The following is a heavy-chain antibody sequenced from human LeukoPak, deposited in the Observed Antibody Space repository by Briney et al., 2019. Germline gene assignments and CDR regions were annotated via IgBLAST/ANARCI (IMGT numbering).Heavy chain of an antibody. CDR2: ISGSSSYI. CDR1: GFTFSSYN. CDR3: AKYSSSSDGFDI. Sequence: GGSLRLSCAASGFTFSSYNMNWVRQAPGKGLEWVSSISGSSSYIYYADSVKGRFTISRDNAKKSLYLHMNSLRAEDTAVYYCAKYSSSSDGFDIWGQGTMVTVFS. V-gene: IGHV3-21*01. D-gene: IGHD6-13*01. J-gene: IGHJ3*02.